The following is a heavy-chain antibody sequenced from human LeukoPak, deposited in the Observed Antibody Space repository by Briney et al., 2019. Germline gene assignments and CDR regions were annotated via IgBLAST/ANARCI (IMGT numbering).Heavy chain of an antibody. CDR3: ARDPLMITFGGVIVTQLDY. D-gene: IGHD3-16*02. CDR2: ISYDGSNK. V-gene: IGHV3-30*03. CDR1: GFTFSSYG. J-gene: IGHJ4*02. Sequence: EPGGSLRLSCAASGFTFSSYGMHWVRQAPGKGLEWVAVISYDGSNKYYADSVKGRFTISRDNSKNTLYLQMNSLRAEDTAVYYCARDPLMITFGGVIVTQLDYWGQGTLVTVSS.